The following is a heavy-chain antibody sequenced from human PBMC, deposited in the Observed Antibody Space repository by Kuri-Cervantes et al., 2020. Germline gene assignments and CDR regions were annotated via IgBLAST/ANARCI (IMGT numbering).Heavy chain of an antibody. Sequence: GESLKISCAASGFTFSSYAMHWVRQAPGKGLEWVAVISYDGSNKYYADSVKGRFTISRDNSKNTLYLQMNSLRAEDTAAYYCARDLRGFGELFSFDYWGQGTLVTVSS. J-gene: IGHJ4*02. CDR2: ISYDGSNK. D-gene: IGHD3-10*01. CDR3: ARDLRGFGELFSFDY. CDR1: GFTFSSYA. V-gene: IGHV3-30-3*01.